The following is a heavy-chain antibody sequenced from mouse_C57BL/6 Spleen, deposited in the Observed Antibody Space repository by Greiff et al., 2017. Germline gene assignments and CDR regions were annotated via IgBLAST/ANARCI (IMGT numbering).Heavy chain of an antibody. V-gene: IGHV1-82*01. CDR1: GYAFSNSW. J-gene: IGHJ2*01. D-gene: IGHD1-1*01. CDR2: IYPGDGDT. CDR3: AREVTSVVDY. Sequence: QVQLQQSGPELVKPGASVKISCKASGYAFSNSWMNWVKQRPGKGLEWIGRIYPGDGDTNYNGKFKGKATLTADKSSSTAYMQLSSLTSEDSAVYFCAREVTSVVDYWGQGTTLTVSS.